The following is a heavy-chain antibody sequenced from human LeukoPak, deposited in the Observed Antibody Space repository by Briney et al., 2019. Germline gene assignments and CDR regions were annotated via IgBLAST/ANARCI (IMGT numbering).Heavy chain of an antibody. J-gene: IGHJ4*02. CDR3: ARGLPDRSSTSCPPDY. V-gene: IGHV4-34*01. CDR2: INHSGST. D-gene: IGHD2-2*01. CDR1: GGSFSGYY. Sequence: SETLSLTCAVYGGSFSGYYWSWIRQPPGKGLEWIGEINHSGSTNHNPSLKSRVTISVDTSKNQFSLKLSSVTAADTAVYYCARGLPDRSSTSCPPDYWGQGTLVTVSS.